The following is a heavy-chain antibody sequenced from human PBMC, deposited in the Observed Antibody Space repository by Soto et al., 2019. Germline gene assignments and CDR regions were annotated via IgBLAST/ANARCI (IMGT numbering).Heavy chain of an antibody. D-gene: IGHD5-12*01. CDR3: ARYSGYDYGSLDDFDI. J-gene: IGHJ3*02. CDR1: GGSISRYY. Sequence: SETLSLTCTVSGGSISRYYWSWIRQPPGKGLEWIGYIYYSGSTNYNPSLKSRVTISVDTSKNQFSLKLSSVTAADTAVYYCARYSGYDYGSLDDFDIWGRGTMVTVSS. V-gene: IGHV4-59*01. CDR2: IYYSGST.